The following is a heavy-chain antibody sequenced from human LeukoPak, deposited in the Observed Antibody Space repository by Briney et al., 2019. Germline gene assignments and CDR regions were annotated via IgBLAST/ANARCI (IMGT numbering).Heavy chain of an antibody. D-gene: IGHD4-17*01. CDR2: IYSGGNT. V-gene: IGHV3-53*01. CDR1: GFTVSSNY. CDR3: ARVLVTTSLWAYYGMDV. J-gene: IGHJ6*02. Sequence: PGGSLRLSCAASGFTVSSNYMSWVRQAPGKGLEWVSVIYSGGNTYYADSVKGRFTISRDNSKNTLYLQMNSLRAEDTAVCYCARVLVTTSLWAYYGMDVWGQGTTVTVSS.